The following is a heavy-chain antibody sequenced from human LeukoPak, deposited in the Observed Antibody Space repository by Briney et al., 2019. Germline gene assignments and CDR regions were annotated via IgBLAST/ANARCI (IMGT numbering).Heavy chain of an antibody. Sequence: ASVKVCCTASGYTFTGYYMHWVRQAPGQGLEWRGWINPNSGGTNYAQKFQGRVTLTRDSSSSTAYMDLSSLMPDDTAIYYCARVLVPKIDVFDSWGQGTLVTVSS. V-gene: IGHV1-2*02. J-gene: IGHJ4*02. CDR1: GYTFTGYY. CDR3: ARVLVPKIDVFDS. D-gene: IGHD3-10*01. CDR2: INPNSGGT.